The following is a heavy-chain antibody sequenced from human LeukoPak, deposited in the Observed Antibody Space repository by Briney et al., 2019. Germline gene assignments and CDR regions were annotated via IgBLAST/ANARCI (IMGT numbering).Heavy chain of an antibody. J-gene: IGHJ3*02. CDR1: GFTLSSNW. D-gene: IGHD1-26*01. CDR3: ARSGRGGAFDI. V-gene: IGHV3-74*01. CDR2: FYSDGSRT. Sequence: GGSLRLSCAGSGFTLSSNWMHWVRQAPGKGLVWVSRFYSDGSRTNYADSVKGRFTISGDNAKNTQYLQMNSLRAEDTAVYYCARSGRGGAFDIWGQGTMVTVSS.